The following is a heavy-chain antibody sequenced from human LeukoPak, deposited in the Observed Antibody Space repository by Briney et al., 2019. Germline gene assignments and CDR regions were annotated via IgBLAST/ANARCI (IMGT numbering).Heavy chain of an antibody. J-gene: IGHJ4*02. CDR2: IIPIFGTA. V-gene: IGHV1-69*13. D-gene: IGHD3-22*01. Sequence: ASVKVSCTASGGTFSSYAISWVRQAPGQGLEWMGGIIPIFGTANYAQKFQGRVTITADESTSTAYMELSSLRSEDTAVYYCARTYYYDSSGYYYLDYWGQGTLVTVSS. CDR1: GGTFSSYA. CDR3: ARTYYYDSSGYYYLDY.